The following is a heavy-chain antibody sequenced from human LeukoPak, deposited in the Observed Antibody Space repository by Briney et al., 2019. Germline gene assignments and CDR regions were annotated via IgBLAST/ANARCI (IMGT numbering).Heavy chain of an antibody. CDR3: ARGKDHDFWNPFDH. V-gene: IGHV3-23*01. J-gene: IGHJ4*02. Sequence: PGGSLRLSCAASGFTFSNAWMSWVRQAPGKGLEWVSGIDGSGGRPPSADSVKGRFTISRDISKNTLYLQMDSLRAEDTAAYYCARGKDHDFWNPFDHWGQGTLVTVSS. D-gene: IGHD3-3*01. CDR2: IDGSGGRP. CDR1: GFTFSNAW.